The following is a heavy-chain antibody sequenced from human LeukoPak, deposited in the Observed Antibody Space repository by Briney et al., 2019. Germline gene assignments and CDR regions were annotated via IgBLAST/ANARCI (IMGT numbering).Heavy chain of an antibody. D-gene: IGHD3-16*02. V-gene: IGHV3-30*18. J-gene: IGHJ4*01. CDR3: SKKGRLGDYVWGSYLSLDY. Sequence: GGSLRLSCAASGFTFSSYDMHWVRQAPGKGLEWVAAISFDGNNKYYADSVKGRFTISRDNSKNTLYLQMSSLRAEDTAVYYCSKKGRLGDYVWGSYLSLDYWGQGTLVIVSS. CDR2: ISFDGNNK. CDR1: GFTFSSYD.